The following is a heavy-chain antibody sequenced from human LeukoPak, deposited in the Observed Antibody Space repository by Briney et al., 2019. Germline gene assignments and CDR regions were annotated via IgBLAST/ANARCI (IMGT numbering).Heavy chain of an antibody. CDR2: IIPMFCTA. D-gene: IGHD2-2*01. CDR1: GYTFTSYG. J-gene: IGHJ4*02. V-gene: IGHV1-69*05. CDR3: ASGTTDIVVVPATLRNSYFDY. Sequence: GASVKVSCKASGYTFTSYGISWVRQAPGQGLEWMGGIIPMFCTAKYAQKFQGRVTITTDKSTSTAYMELSSLRSEDTAVYYCASGTTDIVVVPATLRNSYFDYWGQGTLVTVSS.